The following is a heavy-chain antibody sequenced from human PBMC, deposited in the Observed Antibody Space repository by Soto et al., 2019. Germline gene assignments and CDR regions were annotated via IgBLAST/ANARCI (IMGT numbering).Heavy chain of an antibody. V-gene: IGHV4-4*07. D-gene: IGHD1-1*01. CDR3: VRDGTKTLRDWFDP. J-gene: IGHJ5*02. CDR2: IYATGTN. CDR1: GASISGFY. Sequence: PSETLSLTCTVSGASISGFYWSWIRKSAGKGLEWIGRIYATGTNDYNPSLKSRVMMSVDTSKKQFSLKLRSVTAADTAVYYCVRDGTKTLRDWFDPWSKG.